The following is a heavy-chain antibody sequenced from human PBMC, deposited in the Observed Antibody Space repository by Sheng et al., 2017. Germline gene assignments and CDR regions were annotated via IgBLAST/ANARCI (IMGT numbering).Heavy chain of an antibody. V-gene: IGHV1-69*13. CDR1: GGTFGAYA. CDR3: AIDYDSSGYYLGSVAYYYGMDV. Sequence: QVQLVQSGAEVKKPGSSVKVSCKTSGGTFGAYAITWVRQAPGQGLEWMGGIIPIFGTPNYAQKFQGRVTITADRSTSTAYMELSSLRSEDTAIYYCAIDYDSSGYYLGSVAYYYGMDVWGQGTT. CDR2: IIPIFGTP. D-gene: IGHD3-22*01. J-gene: IGHJ6*02.